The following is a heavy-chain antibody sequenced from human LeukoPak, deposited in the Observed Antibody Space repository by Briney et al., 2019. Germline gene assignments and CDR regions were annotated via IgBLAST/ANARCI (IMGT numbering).Heavy chain of an antibody. D-gene: IGHD1-26*01. CDR2: ISGSGGST. CDR3: ARDTIVGYYYYGMDV. J-gene: IGHJ6*02. V-gene: IGHV3-23*01. Sequence: GGSLRLSCAASGFTFSSYAMSWVRQAPGKGLEWVSAISGSGGSTYYADSVKGRFTISRDNSKNTLYLQMNSLRAEDTAVYYCARDTIVGYYYYGMDVWGQGTTVTVSS. CDR1: GFTFSSYA.